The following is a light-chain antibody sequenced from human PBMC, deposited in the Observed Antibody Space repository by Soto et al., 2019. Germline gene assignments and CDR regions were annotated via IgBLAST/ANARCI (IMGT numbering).Light chain of an antibody. CDR2: EVS. CDR1: SSDVGGYKY. J-gene: IGLJ1*01. Sequence: QSVLTQPPSASGSLGQSVTISCTGTSSDVGGYKYVSWYQQHPGKAPKLLIYEVSKRPSGVPDRFSGSKSGNTASLTVSGLQAEDEADYYCSSYADNNNFVFGTGTKATVL. CDR3: SSYADNNNFV. V-gene: IGLV2-8*01.